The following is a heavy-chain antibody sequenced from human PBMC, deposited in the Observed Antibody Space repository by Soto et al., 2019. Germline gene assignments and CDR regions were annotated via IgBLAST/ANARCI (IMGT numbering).Heavy chain of an antibody. V-gene: IGHV4-34*01. CDR1: GGSFRCYY. Sequence: SETLSLTCAVYGGSFRCYYWSWIRQPPGKGLEWIGEINHSGSTNYNPSLKSRVTISVDTSKNQFSLKLSSVTAADTAVYYCARVNGDYLGFDYWGQGTLVTVSA. CDR3: ARVNGDYLGFDY. J-gene: IGHJ4*02. CDR2: INHSGST. D-gene: IGHD4-17*01.